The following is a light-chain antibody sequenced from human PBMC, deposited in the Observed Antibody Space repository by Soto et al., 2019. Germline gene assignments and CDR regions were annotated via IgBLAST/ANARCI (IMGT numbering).Light chain of an antibody. CDR1: SGHISYA. J-gene: IGLJ3*02. CDR2: LKSDGPY. CDR3: QTWGTGIQGV. Sequence: QLVLTQSPSASASLGASVKLTCTLSSGHISYAIAWHQQQPGKGPRYLMKLKSDGPYNKADGIPDRFSASSSGAERYLTISSLRSEDEADYYCQTWGTGIQGVFGGGTKLTVL. V-gene: IGLV4-69*01.